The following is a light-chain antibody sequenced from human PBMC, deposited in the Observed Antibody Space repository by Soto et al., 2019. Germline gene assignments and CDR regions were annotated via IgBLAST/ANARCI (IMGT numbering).Light chain of an antibody. V-gene: IGKV1-33*01. J-gene: IGKJ4*01. Sequence: DIQMTQSPSSLSASVGDRVTITCKASQDISNYLNWYQQKPGKAPKLLIYDTSNVETGVPSSFSARGSGTDFTCTITSMKPEDIASYYCEQYDTLPPLTFGGGTKVEIK. CDR2: DTS. CDR3: EQYDTLPPLT. CDR1: QDISNY.